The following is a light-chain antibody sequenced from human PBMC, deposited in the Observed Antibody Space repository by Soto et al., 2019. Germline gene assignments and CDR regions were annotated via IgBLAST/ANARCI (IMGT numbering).Light chain of an antibody. CDR3: HQASSFPYT. Sequence: DIQMTQSPSFVSASVGDTINITCRASQDIQKWLAWYQQKPGKAPKALIYAASNLESGVSSRFSGSGSGTEFSLTISSLQTEDFATYFCHQASSFPYTFGPGTKVDIK. CDR1: QDIQKW. V-gene: IGKV1-12*01. J-gene: IGKJ3*01. CDR2: AAS.